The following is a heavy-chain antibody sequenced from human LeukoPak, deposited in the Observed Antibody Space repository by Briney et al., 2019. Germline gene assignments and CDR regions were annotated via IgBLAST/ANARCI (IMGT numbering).Heavy chain of an antibody. CDR2: ISWNTDDL. CDR3: AKASLLTGSDYFDS. V-gene: IGHV3-9*01. CDR1: GFTFDDYA. Sequence: PGGSLRLSCAASGFTFDDYAMHWVRQAPGKGLEWVSGISWNTDDLGYADSVKGRFTISRDNAKNSLYLQMNSLRAEDTALYYCAKASLLTGSDYFDSWGRGTLVTVSS. J-gene: IGHJ4*02. D-gene: IGHD3-9*01.